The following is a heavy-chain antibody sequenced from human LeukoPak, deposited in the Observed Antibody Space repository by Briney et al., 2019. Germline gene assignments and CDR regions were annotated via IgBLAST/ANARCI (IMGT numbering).Heavy chain of an antibody. CDR2: ISAHNGNT. CDR3: ARYRLTDSPINWFDP. J-gene: IGHJ5*02. CDR1: GYTFTSFG. V-gene: IGHV1-18*01. D-gene: IGHD1-14*01. Sequence: ASVKVSCKASGYTFTSFGISWVRQAPGQGLEWMGWISAHNGNTDYAQKLQGRVTMTTDTPTNTAYMELGSLTSDDTAVYYCARYRLTDSPINWFDPWGQGTLVTVSS.